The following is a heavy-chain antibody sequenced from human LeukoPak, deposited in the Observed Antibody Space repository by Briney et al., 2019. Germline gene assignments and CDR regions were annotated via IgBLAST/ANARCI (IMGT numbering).Heavy chain of an antibody. D-gene: IGHD6-19*01. CDR2: IYSSGSI. J-gene: IGHJ4*02. CDR3: ARTPKAVYSSGWYYFDY. CDR1: GGSISSYY. Sequence: SETLSLTCTVSGGSISSYYWTWIRQPAGEGLEWIGRIYSSGSINYNPSLKSRLTMSVDTSKNQFSLKLSSVNAADTAVYYCARTPKAVYSSGWYYFDYWGQGTLVTVSS. V-gene: IGHV4-4*07.